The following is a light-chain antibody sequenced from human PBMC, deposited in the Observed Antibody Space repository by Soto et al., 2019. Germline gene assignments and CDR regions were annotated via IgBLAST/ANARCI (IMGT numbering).Light chain of an antibody. V-gene: IGKV1-5*01. CDR1: QNINSW. J-gene: IGKJ1*01. CDR2: DAS. CDR3: QQFHSFSRT. Sequence: DIQMTQSPSTLSASVGDRVTITCRASQNINSWLAWYQQKPGKAPNLLIYDASTLESGVPSRFSGSGSGTEFHLTLRSLQPEDFATYYCQQFHSFSRTFGQGNKVEVK.